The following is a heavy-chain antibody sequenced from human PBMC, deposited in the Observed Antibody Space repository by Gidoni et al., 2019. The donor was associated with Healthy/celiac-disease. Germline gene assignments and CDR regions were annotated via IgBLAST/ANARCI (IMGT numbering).Heavy chain of an antibody. J-gene: IGHJ4*02. V-gene: IGHV3-15*01. CDR2: IKSKTDGGTT. Sequence: EVQLVESGGGLVKPGGSLRLACAASGFTFSNAWMSWVRQAPGKWLEWVVRIKSKTDGGTTDYAAPVKGRFTVSRDDSKNTLYLQMNSLKTEDTAVYYCNTDLGYYDILTGYSYFDYWGQGTLVTVSS. D-gene: IGHD3-9*01. CDR1: GFTFSNAW. CDR3: NTDLGYYDILTGYSYFDY.